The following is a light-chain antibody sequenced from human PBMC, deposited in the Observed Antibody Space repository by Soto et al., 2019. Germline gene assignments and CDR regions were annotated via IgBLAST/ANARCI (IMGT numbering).Light chain of an antibody. Sequence: IVLTHSPASLSVSAGEGPPLYCRASQSVSSYIAWYQQKPGQAPRLLIYDASSRATGIPDRFSGSGSGTDFTLTISRLEPEDFAVYHCQQYGSSPWTFGQGTKVDIK. CDR3: QQYGSSPWT. V-gene: IGKV3-20*01. CDR1: QSVSSY. CDR2: DAS. J-gene: IGKJ1*01.